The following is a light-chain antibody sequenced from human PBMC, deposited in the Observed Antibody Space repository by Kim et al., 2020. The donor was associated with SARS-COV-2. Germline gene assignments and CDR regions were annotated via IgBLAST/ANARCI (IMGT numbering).Light chain of an antibody. J-gene: IGLJ1*01. CDR2: QDS. CDR1: KLGDKY. Sequence: SYELTQPPSVSVSPGQTASITCSGDKLGDKYACWYQQKPGQSPVLVIYQDSKRPSGIPERFFGSNSGNTATLTISGTQAMDEADYYCQAWDSSTGGVFVT. V-gene: IGLV3-1*01. CDR3: QAWDSSTGGV.